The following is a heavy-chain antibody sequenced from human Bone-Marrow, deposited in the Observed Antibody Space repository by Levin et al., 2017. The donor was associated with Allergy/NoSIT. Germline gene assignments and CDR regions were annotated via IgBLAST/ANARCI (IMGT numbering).Heavy chain of an antibody. CDR3: ARNLVVVAATLDAFDI. Sequence: GESLKISCAASGFTFSSYWMSWVRQAPGKGLEWVANIKQDGSEKYYVDSVKGRFTISRDNAKNSLYLQMNSLRAEDTAVYYCARNLVVVAATLDAFDIWGQGTMVTVSS. D-gene: IGHD2-15*01. J-gene: IGHJ3*02. CDR1: GFTFSSYW. CDR2: IKQDGSEK. V-gene: IGHV3-7*01.